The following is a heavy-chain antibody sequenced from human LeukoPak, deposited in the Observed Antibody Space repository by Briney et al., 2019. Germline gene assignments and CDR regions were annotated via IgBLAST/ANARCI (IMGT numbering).Heavy chain of an antibody. J-gene: IGHJ3*02. Sequence: PGRSLRLSCAASGFTFSSYAMHWVRQAPGKGLEWVAVISYDGSNKYYADSVKGRFTISRDNSKNTLYLQMSSLRAEDTAVYYCARVERSGWYALGAFDIWGQGTMVTVSS. V-gene: IGHV3-30-3*01. CDR3: ARVERSGWYALGAFDI. CDR1: GFTFSSYA. CDR2: ISYDGSNK. D-gene: IGHD6-19*01.